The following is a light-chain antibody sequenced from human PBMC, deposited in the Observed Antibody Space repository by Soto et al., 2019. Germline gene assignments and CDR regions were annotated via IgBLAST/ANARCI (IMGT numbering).Light chain of an antibody. CDR1: SSNIGSNA. Sequence: QSVLTQPPSASGTPGQTVTMSCSGTSSNIGSNAVNWFQHLPGTAPKLLIYGNRQRPSGVPDRFSASRSGTSASLAISGLQSDDEADYYCTTWDDSLNGRVFGGGTKLTVL. CDR3: TTWDDSLNGRV. J-gene: IGLJ3*02. V-gene: IGLV1-44*01. CDR2: GNR.